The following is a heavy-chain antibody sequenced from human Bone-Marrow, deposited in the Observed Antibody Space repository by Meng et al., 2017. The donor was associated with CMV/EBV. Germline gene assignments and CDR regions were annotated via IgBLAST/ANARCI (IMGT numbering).Heavy chain of an antibody. CDR1: GGSISSGGYY. J-gene: IGHJ6*02. V-gene: IGHV4-31*03. CDR2: IYYSGST. Sequence: SETLSLTCTVSGGSISSGGYYWSWIRQHPGKGLEWIGYIYYSGSTYYNPSLKSRVTISVDTSKNQFSLKLSSVTAADTAVYYCARGELRGYGMDAWGQGTTVTVSS. D-gene: IGHD1-26*01. CDR3: ARGELRGYGMDA.